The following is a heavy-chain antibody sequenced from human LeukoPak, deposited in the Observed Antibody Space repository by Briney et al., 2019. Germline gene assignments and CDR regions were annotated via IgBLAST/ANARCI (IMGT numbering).Heavy chain of an antibody. J-gene: IGHJ4*02. CDR3: ASDYDSSGYDY. CDR1: GGSISSYY. V-gene: IGHV4-59*12. Sequence: ASETLSLTCTVSGGSISSYYWSWIRQPPGKGLEWIGYIYYSGSTYYNPSLKSRVTISVDTSKNQFSLKLSSVTAADTAVYYCASDYDSSGYDYWGQGTLVTVSS. D-gene: IGHD3-22*01. CDR2: IYYSGST.